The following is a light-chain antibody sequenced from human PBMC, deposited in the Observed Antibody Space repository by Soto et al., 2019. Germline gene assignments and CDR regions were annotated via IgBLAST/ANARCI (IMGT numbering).Light chain of an antibody. Sequence: QSALTQPRSVSGSPGQSVNISCTGTSSDVGGYNYVSWYQQHPGKAPKLMIYDVSKRPSGVPDRFSGSKSGNTASLTISGLQAEDEADYYCCSYAGSYTPWVFGTGTKVTVL. V-gene: IGLV2-11*01. CDR1: SSDVGGYNY. J-gene: IGLJ1*01. CDR2: DVS. CDR3: CSYAGSYTPWV.